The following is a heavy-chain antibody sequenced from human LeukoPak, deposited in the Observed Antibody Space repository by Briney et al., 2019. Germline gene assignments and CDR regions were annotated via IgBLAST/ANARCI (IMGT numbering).Heavy chain of an antibody. CDR2: ISRSSSAI. D-gene: IGHD5-12*01. Sequence: GGSLRLSCAASGFTFSSYGMSWVRQAPGKGLEWVSYISRSSSAIYSADSLKGRFTISRDNAKNSLYLQMNSLRDEDTAVYYCAKEMKPWMHFDYWGQGTLVTVSS. V-gene: IGHV3-48*02. J-gene: IGHJ4*02. CDR1: GFTFSSYG. CDR3: AKEMKPWMHFDY.